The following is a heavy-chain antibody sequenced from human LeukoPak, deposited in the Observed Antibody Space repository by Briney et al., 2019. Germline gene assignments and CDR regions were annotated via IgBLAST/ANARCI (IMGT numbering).Heavy chain of an antibody. CDR1: GGSFSSYY. V-gene: IGHV4-34*01. D-gene: IGHD6-19*01. CDR2: INHSGST. Sequence: SETLSLTCAVYGGSFSSYYWSWIGQPPGKWLEWIGEINHSGSTNSNPSLKSRVTMSIDTSKNQFSLKLSSVTAADTAVYYYAAALVVAGQTNWGQGTLVTVSS. J-gene: IGHJ4*02. CDR3: AAALVVAGQTN.